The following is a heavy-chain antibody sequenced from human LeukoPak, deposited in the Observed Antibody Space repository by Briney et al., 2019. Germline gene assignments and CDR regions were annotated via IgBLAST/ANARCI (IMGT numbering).Heavy chain of an antibody. J-gene: IGHJ6*04. CDR3: ARENWDLVAIPMDV. D-gene: IGHD2-15*01. Sequence: GGSLRLSCAASAFSFRTSSMNWVRQAPGKGLEWISYISSDTSGIYYADSVRGRFTISRDNAKSSLYLQMDSLRAEDTVVYYCARENWDLVAIPMDVWGKGTTVTVSS. CDR1: AFSFRTSS. V-gene: IGHV3-48*01. CDR2: ISSDTSGI.